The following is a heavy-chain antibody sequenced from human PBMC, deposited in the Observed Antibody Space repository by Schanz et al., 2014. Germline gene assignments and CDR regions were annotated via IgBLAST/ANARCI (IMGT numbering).Heavy chain of an antibody. V-gene: IGHV1-3*04. CDR1: GYTFSSHG. CDR2: INTANGNA. J-gene: IGHJ3*02. D-gene: IGHD2-21*01. Sequence: QVQLVQSGAEVKKPGASVKVSCKASGYTFSSHGIHWLRQAPGQSLEWMGWINTANGNAKYSASFQARVTITRDTSATTAYMELTNLRSEDTAVYYCARDLPYCDGGKCYSDGFDIWGQGTLVTISS. CDR3: ARDLPYCDGGKCYSDGFDI.